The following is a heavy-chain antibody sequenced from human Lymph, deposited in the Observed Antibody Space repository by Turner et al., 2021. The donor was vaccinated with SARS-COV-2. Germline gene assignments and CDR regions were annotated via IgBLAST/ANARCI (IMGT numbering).Heavy chain of an antibody. CDR2: IYYSGSN. CDR3: ARVVVLRRAYFDY. J-gene: IGHJ4*02. Sequence: QVQLQASGPGLVKPSQTLSPTCTVSGGAISSGDYYWSWIRQPPGKGLEWIGYIYYSGSNDYNPSLKSRVTITVDTSKNQFSLKLSSVTAADTAVYYCARVVVLRRAYFDYWGQGTLVNVSS. D-gene: IGHD2-8*01. CDR1: GGAISSGDYY. V-gene: IGHV4-30-4*01.